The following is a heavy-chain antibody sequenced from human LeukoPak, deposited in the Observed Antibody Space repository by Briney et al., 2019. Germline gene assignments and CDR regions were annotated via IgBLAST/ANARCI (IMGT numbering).Heavy chain of an antibody. J-gene: IGHJ3*02. D-gene: IGHD4-23*01. CDR2: ISSSSSYI. V-gene: IGHV3-21*01. CDR1: GFTFSNYS. CDR3: ARRDPTLAALGAFDI. Sequence: GGSLRLSCAASGFTFSNYSTNWVRQAPGKGLEWVSSISSSSSYIYYADSVKGRFTISRDNAKNSLYLQMNSLRAEDTAVYYCARRDPTLAALGAFDIWGQGTMVTVSS.